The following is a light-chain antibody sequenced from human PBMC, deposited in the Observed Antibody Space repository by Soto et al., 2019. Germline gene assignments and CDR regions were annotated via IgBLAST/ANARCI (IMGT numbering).Light chain of an antibody. J-gene: IGLJ1*01. V-gene: IGLV1-40*01. Sequence: QSVLTQPPSVSGGPGQRITISCTGSSSNIGAGYPIHWYQQLPGTAPRLLIFGNTIRPSGVPARFSGSRSGLAITGLQAEDEADYYCQSYDSSLSGYVFGGGTKVTVL. CDR2: GNT. CDR1: SSNIGAGYP. CDR3: QSYDSSLSGYV.